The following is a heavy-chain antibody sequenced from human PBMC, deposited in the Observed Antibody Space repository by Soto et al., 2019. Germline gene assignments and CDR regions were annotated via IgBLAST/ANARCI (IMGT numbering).Heavy chain of an antibody. V-gene: IGHV3-21*01. D-gene: IGHD3-3*01. J-gene: IGHJ4*02. CDR2: ISSSSSYI. CDR3: ARDRLNREYYDFWSGYYTVPLFDY. CDR1: GFTFSSYS. Sequence: PGGSLRLSCAASGFTFSSYSMNWVRQAPGKGLEWVSSISSSSSYIYYADSVKGRFTISRDNAKNSLYLQMNSLRAEDTAVYYCARDRLNREYYDFWSGYYTVPLFDYWGQGTLVTVSS.